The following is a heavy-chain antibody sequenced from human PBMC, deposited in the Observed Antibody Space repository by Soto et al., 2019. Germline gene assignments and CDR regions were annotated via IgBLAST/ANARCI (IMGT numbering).Heavy chain of an antibody. CDR3: ARDSPNYDFWSGYGPLHYYGMDV. CDR1: FGSISSYY. V-gene: IGHV4-59*01. Sequence: ESLSLPCTVSFGSISSYYWSWIRQPPGKGLEWIGYIYYSGSTNYNPSLKSRVTISVDTSKNQFSLKLSSVTAADTAVYYCARDSPNYDFWSGYGPLHYYGMDVWGQGTTVTVSS. D-gene: IGHD3-3*01. J-gene: IGHJ6*02. CDR2: IYYSGST.